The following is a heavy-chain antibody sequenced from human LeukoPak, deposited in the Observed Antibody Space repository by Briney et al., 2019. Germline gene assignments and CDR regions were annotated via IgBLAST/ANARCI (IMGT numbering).Heavy chain of an antibody. V-gene: IGHV1-69*06. CDR2: IIPIFGTA. D-gene: IGHD4-17*01. J-gene: IGHJ4*02. CDR3: ARRAGEYSHPYDY. CDR1: GGTFSSYA. Sequence: SVKVSCKASGGTFSSYAISWVRQAPGQGLEWMGGIIPIFGTANYAQKFQGRVTITADKSTSTAYMELSSLRSEDTAVYYCARRAGEYSHPYDYWGQGTLVTVSS.